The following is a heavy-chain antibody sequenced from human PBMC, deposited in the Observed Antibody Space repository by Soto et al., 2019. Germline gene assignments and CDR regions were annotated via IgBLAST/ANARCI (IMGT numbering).Heavy chain of an antibody. CDR2: ISAYNGNT. CDR3: ARGGVGITGTDNWFDP. Sequence: ASVKVSCKASGYTFTSYGISWVRQAPGQGLEWMGWISAYNGNTNYAQKLQGRVTMTTDTSTSTAYMELRSVRSDDTAVYYCARGGVGITGTDNWFDPWGQGTLVTVSS. CDR1: GYTFTSYG. V-gene: IGHV1-18*01. D-gene: IGHD1-20*01. J-gene: IGHJ5*02.